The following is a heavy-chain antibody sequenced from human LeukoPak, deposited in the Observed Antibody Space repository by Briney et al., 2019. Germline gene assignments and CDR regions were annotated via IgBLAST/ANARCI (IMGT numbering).Heavy chain of an antibody. CDR3: AELGITMIGGV. V-gene: IGHV3-48*04. J-gene: IGHJ6*04. D-gene: IGHD3-10*02. CDR1: GFTFSSYS. Sequence: GGSLRLSCAASGFTFSSYSMTWVRQAPGKGLEWVSYISSSGSTIYYADSVKGRFTISRDNAKNSLYLQMNSLRAEDTAVYYCAELGITMIGGVWGKGTTVTISS. CDR2: ISSSGSTI.